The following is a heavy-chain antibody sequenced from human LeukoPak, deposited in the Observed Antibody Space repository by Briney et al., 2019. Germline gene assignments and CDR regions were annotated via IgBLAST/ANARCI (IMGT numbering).Heavy chain of an antibody. CDR1: GYTFTGYY. CDR2: INPNSGGT. Sequence: ASVKVSCKASGYTFTGYYMHWVRQAPGQGLEWMGWINPNSGGTNYAQKFQGRVTMTRDTSISTAYMELSRLRSDDTAVYYCARDEGGYSYTFDYWGQETLVTVSS. J-gene: IGHJ4*02. V-gene: IGHV1-2*02. CDR3: ARDEGGYSYTFDY. D-gene: IGHD5-18*01.